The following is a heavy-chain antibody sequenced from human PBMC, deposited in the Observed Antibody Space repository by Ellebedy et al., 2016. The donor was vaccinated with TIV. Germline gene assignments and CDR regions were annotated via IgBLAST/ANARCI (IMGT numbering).Heavy chain of an antibody. D-gene: IGHD4-17*01. CDR3: ARDYGDSERQFDY. CDR2: ISYDGSNK. CDR1: GFTFTTYA. Sequence: PGGSLRLSCAASGFTFTTYAMHWVRQAPGKGLEWVAVISYDGSNKYYADSVKGRFPISRDNSKNTRSLQMNSLRVEDTAVYYCARDYGDSERQFDYWGQGTLVTVSS. J-gene: IGHJ4*02. V-gene: IGHV3-30*07.